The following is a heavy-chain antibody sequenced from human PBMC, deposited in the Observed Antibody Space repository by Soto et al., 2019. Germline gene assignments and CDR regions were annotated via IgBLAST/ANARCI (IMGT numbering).Heavy chain of an antibody. Sequence: SVKVSCKASGGTFSSYAISWVRQAPGQGLEWTGGIIPIFGTANYAQKFQGRVTIAADESTSTAYMELSSLRSEDTAVYYCARDPGPRFYTGVDYWGQGTLVTVSS. CDR1: GGTFSSYA. V-gene: IGHV1-69*13. CDR3: ARDPGPRFYTGVDY. CDR2: IIPIFGTA. D-gene: IGHD2-8*02. J-gene: IGHJ4*02.